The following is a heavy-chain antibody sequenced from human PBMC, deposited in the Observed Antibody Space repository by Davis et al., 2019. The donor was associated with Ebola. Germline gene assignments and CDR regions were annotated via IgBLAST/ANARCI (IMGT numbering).Heavy chain of an antibody. CDR1: GFTFSSYS. CDR3: ARTRTVRGGYYGMDV. V-gene: IGHV3-48*02. J-gene: IGHJ6*02. CDR2: ISSSSSTI. D-gene: IGHD1-14*01. Sequence: PGGSLRLSCAASGFTFSSYSMNWVRQAPGKGLEWVSYISSSSSTIYYADSVKGRFTISRDNAKNSLYLQMNSLRDEDTAVYYCARTRTVRGGYYGMDVWGQGTTVTVSS.